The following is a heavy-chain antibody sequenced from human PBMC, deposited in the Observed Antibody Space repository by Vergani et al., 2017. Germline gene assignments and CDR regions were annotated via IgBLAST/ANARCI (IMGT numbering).Heavy chain of an antibody. CDR3: ARENFYKIDS. D-gene: IGHD3-10*01. J-gene: IGHJ4*02. Sequence: EVQMVESGGGLVQPGGSLRLSCAVSGFTFSTFWMNWVRQVPGEGLVWVARLTSDGIFTYNADFVKGRFTISIDDAKNTMYLQMNSLRAEDTAIYYCARENFYKIDSWGQGTVVTVSS. CDR1: GFTFSTFW. CDR2: LTSDGIFT. V-gene: IGHV3-74*01.